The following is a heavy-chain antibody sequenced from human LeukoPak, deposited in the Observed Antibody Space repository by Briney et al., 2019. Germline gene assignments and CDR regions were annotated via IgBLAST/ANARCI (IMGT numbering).Heavy chain of an antibody. CDR3: ARGAAAGTPVDY. CDR2: ISAYNGNT. CDR1: GYTFTSYG. V-gene: IGHV1-18*04. D-gene: IGHD6-13*01. J-gene: IGHJ4*02. Sequence: ASVKVSFKASGYTFTSYGISWVRQAPGQGVEWMGWISAYNGNTNYAQKLQGRVTMTTDTSTSTAYMELRSLRSDDTAVYYCARGAAAGTPVDYWGQGPLVTVSS.